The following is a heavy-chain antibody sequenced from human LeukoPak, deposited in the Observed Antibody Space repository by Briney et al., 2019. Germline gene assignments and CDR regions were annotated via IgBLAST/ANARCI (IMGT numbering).Heavy chain of an antibody. Sequence: PAGRSLRLSCAASGFTFSSYGMHWVRQAPGKGLEGVAVISYDGSNKYYADSVKGRFTISRDNSKNTLYLQMNSLRAEDTAVYYCAKDVEQQPGDYWGQGTLVTVSS. V-gene: IGHV3-30*18. J-gene: IGHJ4*02. CDR3: AKDVEQQPGDY. CDR1: GFTFSSYG. D-gene: IGHD6-13*01. CDR2: ISYDGSNK.